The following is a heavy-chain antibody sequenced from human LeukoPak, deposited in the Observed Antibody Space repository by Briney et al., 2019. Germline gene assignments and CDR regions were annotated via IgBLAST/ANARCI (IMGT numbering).Heavy chain of an antibody. J-gene: IGHJ6*03. Sequence: GGSLRLSCAAPGFTVSSNYMSWVRQAPGKGLEWVSVIYSGGSTYYADSVKGRFTISRDNSKNTLYLQMNSLRAEDTAVYYCARDGGFYDYMDVWGKGTTVTISS. V-gene: IGHV3-53*01. CDR1: GFTVSSNY. CDR3: ARDGGFYDYMDV. D-gene: IGHD3-3*01. CDR2: IYSGGST.